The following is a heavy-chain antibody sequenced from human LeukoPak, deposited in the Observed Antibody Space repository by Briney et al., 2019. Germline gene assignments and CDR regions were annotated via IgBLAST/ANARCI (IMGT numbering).Heavy chain of an antibody. CDR2: IHLDGRTT. J-gene: IGHJ4*02. D-gene: IGHD3-16*01. V-gene: IGHV3-74*01. CDR3: ARGGSPSDY. Sequence: PGGSLRLSCAASGFTFSSYWMHWVRQPPGKGLVWVSRIHLDGRTTNYADSVKGRFTISRDNAKNTLYLEMNSLRAEVTAVYYCARGGSPSDYWGQGTLVTVS. CDR1: GFTFSSYW.